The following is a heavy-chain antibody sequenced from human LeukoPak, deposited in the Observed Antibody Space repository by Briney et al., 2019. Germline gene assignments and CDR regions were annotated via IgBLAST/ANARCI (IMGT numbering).Heavy chain of an antibody. V-gene: IGHV3-9*01. J-gene: IGHJ6*02. D-gene: IGHD2-21*01. CDR3: AKGLLRYYYYGMDV. CDR2: ISWNSGSI. CDR1: GFTFSSYA. Sequence: GGSLRLSCAASGFTFSSYAMHWVRQAPGKGLEWVSGISWNSGSIGYADSAKGRFTISRDNAKNSLYLQMNSLRAEDTALYYCAKGLLRYYYYGMDVWGQGTTVTVSS.